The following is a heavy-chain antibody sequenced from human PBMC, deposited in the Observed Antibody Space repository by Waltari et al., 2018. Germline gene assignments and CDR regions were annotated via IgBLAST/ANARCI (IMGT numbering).Heavy chain of an antibody. CDR1: GFIFNNYA. D-gene: IGHD3-10*01. Sequence: EVQLLEFGGGLVQPGGSLRLSCVGSGFIFNNYAMTWVRQAPGNGREWLSGTSAFGTSSYYADAVKGRFTISRENSKNTLYLQMNGLTVADTAVYYCATSRRGPDNWGQGTLVTVSS. V-gene: IGHV3-23*01. J-gene: IGHJ4*02. CDR2: TSAFGTSS. CDR3: ATSRRGPDN.